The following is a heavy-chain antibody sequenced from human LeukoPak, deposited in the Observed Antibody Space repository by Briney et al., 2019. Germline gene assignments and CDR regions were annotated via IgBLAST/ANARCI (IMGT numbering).Heavy chain of an antibody. D-gene: IGHD5-12*01. CDR1: GFTFSTYD. J-gene: IGHJ6*02. CDR3: ARDSATYYYSYAMDV. V-gene: IGHV3-30-3*01. Sequence: GGSLRLSCAASGFTFSTYDMHCVRQAPGKGLEWVAVISYDGSNKYYADSVKGRFTISRDNSKNTLYLQMNSLRAEDTAVFYCARDSATYYYSYAMDVWGQGTTVTVSS. CDR2: ISYDGSNK.